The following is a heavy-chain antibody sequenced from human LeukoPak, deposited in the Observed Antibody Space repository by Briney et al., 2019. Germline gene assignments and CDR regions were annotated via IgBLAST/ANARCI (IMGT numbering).Heavy chain of an antibody. CDR3: ARDSLGYCSGGSCYYYYYGMDV. D-gene: IGHD2-15*01. CDR1: GFTFSSYW. CDR2: IKQDGSEK. Sequence: GGSLRLSCAASGFTFSSYWMSWVRQAPGKGLEWVANIKQDGSEKYYVDSVKGRFTISRDNAKNSLYLQMNSLRAEDTAVYYCARDSLGYCSGGSCYYYYYGMDVWGKGTTVTVSS. J-gene: IGHJ6*04. V-gene: IGHV3-7*03.